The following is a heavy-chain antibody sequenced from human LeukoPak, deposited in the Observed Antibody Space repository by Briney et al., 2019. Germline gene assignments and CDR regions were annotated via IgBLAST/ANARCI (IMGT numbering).Heavy chain of an antibody. CDR2: ISGSGGST. J-gene: IGHJ4*02. CDR1: GFTFSSYA. D-gene: IGHD6-13*01. CDR3: AKGAPRLYIAAAGYFDY. Sequence: GGSLRLSCAASGFTFSSYAMSWVRQAPGKGLEWVSAISGSGGSTYYADSVKGRFTISRDNAKNSLYLQMNSLRAEDTALYYCAKGAPRLYIAAAGYFDYWGQGTLVTVSS. V-gene: IGHV3-23*01.